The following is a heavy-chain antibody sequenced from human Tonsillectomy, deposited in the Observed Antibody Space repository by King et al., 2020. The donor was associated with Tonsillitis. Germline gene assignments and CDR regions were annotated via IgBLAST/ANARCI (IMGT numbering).Heavy chain of an antibody. CDR2: ISWNSGSI. CDR1: GFTFDDSA. J-gene: IGHJ6*02. D-gene: IGHD3-10*01. V-gene: IGHV3-9*01. Sequence: VQLVESGGGLVQPGRSLRLSCAASGFTFDDSAMHWVRQAPGKGLEWVSGISWNSGSIGYADSVKGRFTISRDNAKNSLYLQMNSLRAEDTALYYCARSYLGGSGGHWRSFYYNGLDVWGQGTTVTVSS. CDR3: ARSYLGGSGGHWRSFYYNGLDV.